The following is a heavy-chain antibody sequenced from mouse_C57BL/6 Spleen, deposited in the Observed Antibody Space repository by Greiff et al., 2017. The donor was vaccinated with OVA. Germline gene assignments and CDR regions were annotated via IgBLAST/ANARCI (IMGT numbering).Heavy chain of an antibody. Sequence: VQLQESGAELVRPGASVTLSCKASGYTFTDYEMHWVKQTPVHGLEWIGAIDPETGGTAYNQKIKGKAILTADKSSSTAYMELRSLTSEDSAVYYCTRREYYYAMDYWGQGTSVTVSS. J-gene: IGHJ4*01. CDR3: TRREYYYAMDY. CDR1: GYTFTDYE. V-gene: IGHV1-15*01. CDR2: IDPETGGT.